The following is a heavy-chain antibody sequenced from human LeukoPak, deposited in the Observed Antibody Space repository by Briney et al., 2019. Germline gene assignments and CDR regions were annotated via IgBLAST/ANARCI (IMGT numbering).Heavy chain of an antibody. D-gene: IGHD6-13*01. Sequence: ASVKVSCKASGGTFSSYAISWVLQAPGQGLEWMGGIIPIFGTANYAQKFQGRVTMTRNTSISTAYMELSSLRSEDTAVYYCARGHSSSWYRTYYYYYYMDVWGKGTTVTISS. J-gene: IGHJ6*03. CDR1: GGTFSSYA. CDR2: IIPIFGTA. CDR3: ARGHSSSWYRTYYYYYYMDV. V-gene: IGHV1-69*05.